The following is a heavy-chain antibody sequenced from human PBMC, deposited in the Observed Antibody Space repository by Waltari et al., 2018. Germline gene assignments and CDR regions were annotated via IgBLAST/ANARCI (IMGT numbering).Heavy chain of an antibody. CDR2: IYTTGST. J-gene: IGHJ6*03. Sequence: QVQLQESGPGLVKPSQTLSLTCTVSGASLTSGADYWSWIRQPAGKGLEWIGRIYTTGSTNYNPSLKRRVSISRDTSKNQFSLSLRSVTAADTAIYYCARAGPEYYYYMDVWGKGTTVTVSS. CDR1: GASLTSGADY. D-gene: IGHD6-19*01. CDR3: ARAGPEYYYYMDV. V-gene: IGHV4-61*02.